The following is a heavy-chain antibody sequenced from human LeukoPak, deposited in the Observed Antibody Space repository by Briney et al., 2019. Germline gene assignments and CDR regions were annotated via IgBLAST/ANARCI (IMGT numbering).Heavy chain of an antibody. Sequence: GASVKVSCKASGYTFTGYYMHWVRQAPGQGLEWMGWINPNSGGTNYAQKFQGRVTMTRDTSISTAYMELSRLRSDDTAAYYCARDLGRDGSTTDYWGQGTLVTVSS. V-gene: IGHV1-2*02. CDR2: INPNSGGT. J-gene: IGHJ4*02. CDR1: GYTFTGYY. CDR3: ARDLGRDGSTTDY. D-gene: IGHD5-24*01.